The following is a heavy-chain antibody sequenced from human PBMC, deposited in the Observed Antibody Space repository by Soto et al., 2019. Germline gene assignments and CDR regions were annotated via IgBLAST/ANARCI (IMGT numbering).Heavy chain of an antibody. CDR2: ISSSGSTI. J-gene: IGHJ6*02. CDR3: ARDHKGGYYYYGMDV. Sequence: LSLTCAVYGGSFNDYYWSWVRQPPGKGLEWVSYISSSGSTIYYADSVKGRFTISRDNAKNSLYLQMNSLRAEDAAVYYCARDHKGGYYYYGMDVWGQGTTVTV. CDR1: GGSFNDYY. V-gene: IGHV3-11*04.